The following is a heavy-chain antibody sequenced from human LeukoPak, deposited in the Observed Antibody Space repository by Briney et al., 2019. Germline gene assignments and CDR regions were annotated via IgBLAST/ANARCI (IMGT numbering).Heavy chain of an antibody. V-gene: IGHV3-66*01. CDR3: ARGGLGYYDSTGYYWEADYFGY. CDR2: IYSGGNT. D-gene: IGHD3-22*01. CDR1: GFTVSSNY. J-gene: IGHJ4*02. Sequence: HPGGSLRLSCAASGFTVSSNYMSWVRQAPGKGLEWVSLIYSGGNTYYADSVKGRFTISRDNSKNTLYLQMNSLRAEDTAVYYCARGGLGYYDSTGYYWEADYFGYWGQGTLVTVSS.